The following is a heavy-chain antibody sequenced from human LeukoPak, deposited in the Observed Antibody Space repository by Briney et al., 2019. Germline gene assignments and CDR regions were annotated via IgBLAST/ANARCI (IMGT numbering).Heavy chain of an antibody. Sequence: GASVKVSCKASGYTFTGYYMHWARQAPGQGLEWMGWINPNSGGTNYAQKFQGRVTMTRDTSISTAYMELSRLRSDDTAVYYCARESLGSSSDAFDIWGQGTMVTVSS. CDR1: GYTFTGYY. CDR2: INPNSGGT. V-gene: IGHV1-2*02. J-gene: IGHJ3*02. CDR3: ARESLGSSSDAFDI. D-gene: IGHD6-13*01.